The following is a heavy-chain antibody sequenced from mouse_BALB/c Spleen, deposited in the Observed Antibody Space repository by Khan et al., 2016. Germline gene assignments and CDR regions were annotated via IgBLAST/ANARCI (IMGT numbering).Heavy chain of an antibody. V-gene: IGHV3-6*02. Sequence: VQLQESGPGLVKPSQSLSLTCYVTGYSITSGYFWNWIRQFPGNKLELRGFISYDGSTNCNQSLKNRISLTLDTSKNPSFLKLNTLTTEDTAPYSCARAWSFDDWGEGTTPTVSS. CDR2: ISYDGST. J-gene: IGHJ2*01. CDR3: ARAWSFDD. CDR1: GYSITSGYF.